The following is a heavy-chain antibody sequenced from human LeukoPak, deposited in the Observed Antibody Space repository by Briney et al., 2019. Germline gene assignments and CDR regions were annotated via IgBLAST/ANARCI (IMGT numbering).Heavy chain of an antibody. CDR1: GFTFSSYG. J-gene: IGHJ4*02. V-gene: IGHV3-33*01. CDR3: ARACAYDCFIIDS. D-gene: IGHD2-21*02. CDR2: IYSDGSGK. Sequence: GRSLRLSCVASGFTFSSYGMHWVRQAPGKGLEWVTIIYSDGSGKHYGDSVRGRFTTSRDNSKNTLYLEMNSLRPEDTAVYYCARACAYDCFIIDSWGQGTLVTVSS.